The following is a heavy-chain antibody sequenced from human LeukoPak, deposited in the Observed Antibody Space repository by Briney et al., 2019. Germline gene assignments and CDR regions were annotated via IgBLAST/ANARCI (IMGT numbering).Heavy chain of an antibody. V-gene: IGHV3-7*01. CDR2: IKQDGSEK. Sequence: GGSLRLSCAASGFTFSSYWMSWVRQAPGKGLEWVANIKQDGSEKYYVDSVKGRFTISRDNAKNSLYLQMNSLRAKDTAVYYCARVVSVATIRTVFNYYYGMDVWGQGTTITVSS. D-gene: IGHD5-12*01. J-gene: IGHJ6*02. CDR1: GFTFSSYW. CDR3: ARVVSVATIRTVFNYYYGMDV.